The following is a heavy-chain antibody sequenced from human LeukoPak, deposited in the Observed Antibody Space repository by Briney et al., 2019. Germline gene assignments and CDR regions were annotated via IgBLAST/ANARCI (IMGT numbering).Heavy chain of an antibody. J-gene: IGHJ4*02. CDR3: ARAAYCGGDCYSEGEHFDY. D-gene: IGHD2-21*02. CDR1: GFTFSSYS. CDR2: ISSSGNSI. V-gene: IGHV3-21*01. Sequence: GGSLRLSCAASGFTFSSYSMNWVRQAPGKGPEWVSSISSSGNSIYYADSVKGRFTISRDNAKNSLYLQMNSLRAEDTAVYYCARAAYCGGDCYSEGEHFDYWGQGTLVTVSS.